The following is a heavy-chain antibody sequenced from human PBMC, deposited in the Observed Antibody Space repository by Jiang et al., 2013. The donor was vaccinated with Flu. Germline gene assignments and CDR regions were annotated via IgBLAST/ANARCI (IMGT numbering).Heavy chain of an antibody. Sequence: LLKPSETLSLTCAVYGGSFSGYYWSWIRQTPGRGLEWIGEVNHSGSTNYNPSLKSRVTISVDTSKNQFTLNLNSVTAADTAVYYCARGYYDYDKYDDRPPLRSWGQGTLVTVSS. CDR1: GGSFSGYY. D-gene: IGHD3-16*01. J-gene: IGHJ4*02. CDR3: ARGYYDYDKYDDRPPLRS. CDR2: VNHSGST. V-gene: IGHV4-34*01.